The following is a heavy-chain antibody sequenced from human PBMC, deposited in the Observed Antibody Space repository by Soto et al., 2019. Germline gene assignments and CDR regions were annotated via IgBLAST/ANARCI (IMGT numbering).Heavy chain of an antibody. J-gene: IGHJ4*02. V-gene: IGHV3-30*18. CDR1: GFIFSSYG. CDR2: ISYEGSHT. Sequence: QVQLVESGGGVVQPGRSQRLSCAASGFIFSSYGMHWVRQAPGMGLEWVAVISYEGSHTYYADSVKGRFTITRDNSKNTLYLQMNSLRPEDTAVYYCAKEVHCGGGSCSWSEGFDYWGQGTLLTVSS. D-gene: IGHD2-15*01. CDR3: AKEVHCGGGSCSWSEGFDY.